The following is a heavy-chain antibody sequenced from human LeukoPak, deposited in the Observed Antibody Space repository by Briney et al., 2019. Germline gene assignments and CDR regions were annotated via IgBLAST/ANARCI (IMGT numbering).Heavy chain of an antibody. D-gene: IGHD3-3*01. CDR1: GGSISSYY. CDR2: IFTSGSN. V-gene: IGHV4-4*09. Sequence: SETLSLTCTVSGGSISSYYWSWIRQPPGKGVEWIGYIFTSGSNNYNPSLKSRVTISVDTSKNQFSLKLSSVTASDTAVYCCARQCDDFWSGHDAFDIWGQGTMVTVSS. J-gene: IGHJ3*02. CDR3: ARQCDDFWSGHDAFDI.